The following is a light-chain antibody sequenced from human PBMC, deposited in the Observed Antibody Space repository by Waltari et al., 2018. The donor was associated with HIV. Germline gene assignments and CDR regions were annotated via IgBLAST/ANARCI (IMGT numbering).Light chain of an antibody. Sequence: VLTQSPGTLSLSPGERATLSCRASQNLGSSYLAWYQQKPGQAPGLLIYDTSMRATGIADRFSGGGSGTDFSLTISRLEPEDSAVYYCQQYGMSPRTFGQGTKVEIK. CDR3: QQYGMSPRT. CDR2: DTS. V-gene: IGKV3-20*01. J-gene: IGKJ1*01. CDR1: QNLGSSY.